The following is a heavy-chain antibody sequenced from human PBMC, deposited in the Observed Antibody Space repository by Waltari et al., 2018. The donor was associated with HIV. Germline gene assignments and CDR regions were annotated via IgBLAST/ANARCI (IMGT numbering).Heavy chain of an antibody. CDR2: ISSSSSYI. Sequence: EVQLVESGGGLVKPGGSLRLSCAASGFTFSSYSMNWVRQAPGTGLEWVSSISSSSSYIYYADSVKGRFTISRDNAKNSLYLQMNSLRAEDTAVYYCARDRPSIVGATCIDYWGQGTLVTVSS. V-gene: IGHV3-21*01. D-gene: IGHD1-26*01. CDR3: ARDRPSIVGATCIDY. J-gene: IGHJ4*02. CDR1: GFTFSSYS.